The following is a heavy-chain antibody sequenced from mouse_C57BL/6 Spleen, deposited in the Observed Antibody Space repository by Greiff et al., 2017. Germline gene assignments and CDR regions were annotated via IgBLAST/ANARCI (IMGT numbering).Heavy chain of an antibody. V-gene: IGHV1-76*01. Sequence: QVQLQQSGAELVRPGASVKLSCKASGYTFTDYYINWVKQRPGQGLEWIARIYPGSGNTYYNEKFKGKATLTAEKSSSTAYMQLSSLTSEDSAVYVCARGYYGTEYYFDYWGQGTTLTVSS. CDR2: IYPGSGNT. CDR3: ARGYYGTEYYFDY. D-gene: IGHD1-1*01. J-gene: IGHJ2*01. CDR1: GYTFTDYY.